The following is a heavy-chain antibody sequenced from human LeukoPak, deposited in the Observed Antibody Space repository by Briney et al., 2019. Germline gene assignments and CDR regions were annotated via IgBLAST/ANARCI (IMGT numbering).Heavy chain of an antibody. V-gene: IGHV4-4*07. CDR2: IYTRGST. Sequence: PSETLSLTCTVSGGSINSCYWSCIRQPAGKGLEWIGRIYTRGSTNYNPSLKSRVTMSVDTSKNQFSLKLSSVTAADTAVYYCARGRYCSAGICSSGDAFDIWGQGTMVSVSS. J-gene: IGHJ3*02. D-gene: IGHD2-15*01. CDR1: GGSINSCY. CDR3: ARGRYCSAGICSSGDAFDI.